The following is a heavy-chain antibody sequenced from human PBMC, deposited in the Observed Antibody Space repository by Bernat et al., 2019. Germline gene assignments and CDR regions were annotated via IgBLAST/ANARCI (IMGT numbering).Heavy chain of an antibody. J-gene: IGHJ1*01. V-gene: IGHV3-33*01. CDR1: GFTFSSYG. Sequence: QVQLVESGGGVVQPGRSLRLSCAASGFTFSSYGMHWVRQAPGKGLEWVAVIWYDGSNKYYADSVKGRFTISRDNSKNTLYLQMNSLRAEDTAVYYCARDSSSLMEYFQHCGEGTLITVSS. CDR2: IWYDGSNK. D-gene: IGHD6-6*01. CDR3: ARDSSSLMEYFQH.